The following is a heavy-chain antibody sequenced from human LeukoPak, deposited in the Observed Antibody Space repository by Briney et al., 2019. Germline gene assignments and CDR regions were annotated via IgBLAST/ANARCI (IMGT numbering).Heavy chain of an antibody. V-gene: IGHV1-18*01. CDR1: GDTFNNYG. D-gene: IGHD3-9*01. CDR2: VSSYNGDT. J-gene: IGHJ5*02. Sequence: ASVKGSCNASGDTFNNYGISWVRQAPGQGREWMGWVSSYNGDTNYAQKFQGRVTMSTDTSTNTAYMELRSLRFDDTAIYYCAKDWHILTGRNCFDPWGQGTLVTVSS. CDR3: AKDWHILTGRNCFDP.